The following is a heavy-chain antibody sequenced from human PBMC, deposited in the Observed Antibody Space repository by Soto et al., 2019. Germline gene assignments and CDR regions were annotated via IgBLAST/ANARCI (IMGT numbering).Heavy chain of an antibody. CDR3: ALPRAAAGNRDY. CDR1: GYTFTSYA. CDR2: INAGNGST. V-gene: IGHV1-3*01. J-gene: IGHJ4*02. Sequence: ASVKVSCKASGYTFTSYAMHWVRQAPGQRLEWMGWINAGNGSTKYSQKFQGRVTITRDTSASTAYMELSSLRSEDTAVYYCALPRAAAGNRDYWGQGTLVTVSS. D-gene: IGHD6-13*01.